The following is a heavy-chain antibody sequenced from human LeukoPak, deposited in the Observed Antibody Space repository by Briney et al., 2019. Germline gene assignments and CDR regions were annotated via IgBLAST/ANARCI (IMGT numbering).Heavy chain of an antibody. V-gene: IGHV3-21*01. CDR2: ISSSSSYI. Sequence: GGSLRLSCAASGFTFSSYSMNWVRQAPGKGLEWVSSISSSSSYIYYADSVKGRFTISRDNAKNSLYLQMNSLRAEDTAVYYCAREGYSYDFWSGYYSGGPSNWFDPWGQGTLVTVSS. CDR3: AREGYSYDFWSGYYSGGPSNWFDP. CDR1: GFTFSSYS. J-gene: IGHJ5*02. D-gene: IGHD3-3*01.